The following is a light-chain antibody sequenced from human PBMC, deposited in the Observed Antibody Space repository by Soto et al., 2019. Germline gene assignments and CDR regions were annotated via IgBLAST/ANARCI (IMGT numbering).Light chain of an antibody. Sequence: QSALTQPRSVSGSPGQSVTISCTGTSSDVGAYNYVSWYQQHAGKAPKLMIYDVNKRPSGVPDRFSGSKSGNTASLTISGLQAEDEADYYCCSYAGSPYVFGTGTKLTVL. CDR3: CSYAGSPYV. V-gene: IGLV2-11*01. J-gene: IGLJ1*01. CDR2: DVN. CDR1: SSDVGAYNY.